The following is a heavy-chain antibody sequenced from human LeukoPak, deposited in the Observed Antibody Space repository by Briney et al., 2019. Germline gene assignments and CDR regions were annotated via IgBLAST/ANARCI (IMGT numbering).Heavy chain of an antibody. J-gene: IGHJ5*02. V-gene: IGHV4-34*01. CDR3: ARVRGFYGDYETT. CDR2: IYYNGNT. CDR1: GGSFSGYY. Sequence: PSETLSLTCAVYGGSFSGYYWSWIRQPPGKGLEWIGSIYYNGNTYYNPSLESRVTISVDTSKNQFSLKLSSVTAADTAVYYCARVRGFYGDYETTWGQGTLVTVSS. D-gene: IGHD4-17*01.